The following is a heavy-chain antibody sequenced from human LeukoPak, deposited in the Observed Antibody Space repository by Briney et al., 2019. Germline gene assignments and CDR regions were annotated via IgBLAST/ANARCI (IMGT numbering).Heavy chain of an antibody. V-gene: IGHV3-33*01. CDR2: IWYDRSNK. J-gene: IGHJ6*02. CDR3: ARVDFSSSGYYYVGNYYYGMDV. Sequence: PGGSLRLSCAASGFTFSSYGMHWVRQAPGKGLEWVAVIWYDRSNKYYADSVKGRFTISRDNSKNTLYLQMNSLRAEDTAVYYCARVDFSSSGYYYVGNYYYGMDVWGQGTTVTVSS. D-gene: IGHD3-22*01. CDR1: GFTFSSYG.